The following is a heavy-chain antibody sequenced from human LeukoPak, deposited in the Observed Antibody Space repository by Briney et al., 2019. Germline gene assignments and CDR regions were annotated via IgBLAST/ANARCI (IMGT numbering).Heavy chain of an antibody. CDR3: ARFHGSGTSSYFDS. D-gene: IGHD3-10*01. Sequence: GESLKNPCKGSGYSFSTYWIGWVRQMPGKGLEWMGIIYPGNSDTRDSPSFQGQVTISVDKSINTAYLQWSSLKASDTAMYYCARFHGSGTSSYFDSCGQGTPVTVSS. V-gene: IGHV5-51*01. J-gene: IGHJ4*02. CDR2: IYPGNSDT. CDR1: GYSFSTYW.